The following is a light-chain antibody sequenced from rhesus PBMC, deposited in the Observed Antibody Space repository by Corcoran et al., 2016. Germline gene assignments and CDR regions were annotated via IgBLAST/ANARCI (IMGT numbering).Light chain of an antibody. Sequence: EIVLTQSPAFRSVTLKEKVTITCQASQSIGSSLHWYQQKPDQSPKLLIKYASQSISGDPSRFSGSGYGTVFTLTFDSLEAVGAATCYCQQSSSFPLTFGGGTKVEIK. CDR3: QQSSSFPLT. V-gene: IGKV6-55*01. J-gene: IGKJ4*01. CDR2: YAS. CDR1: QSIGSS.